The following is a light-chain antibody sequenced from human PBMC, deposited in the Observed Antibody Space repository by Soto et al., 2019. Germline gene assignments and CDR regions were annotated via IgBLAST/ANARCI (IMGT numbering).Light chain of an antibody. CDR2: AAS. V-gene: IGKV1-27*01. Sequence: DIQMTQSPSSLSASVGDRVTITCRATQGISNYLAWYQQKPGKVPKLLIYAASTLQSGVPSRFSGSGSGTYFTLTISSLQPEDVATYYCQRYISAPFTFGPGTNVDIK. CDR3: QRYISAPFT. CDR1: QGISNY. J-gene: IGKJ3*01.